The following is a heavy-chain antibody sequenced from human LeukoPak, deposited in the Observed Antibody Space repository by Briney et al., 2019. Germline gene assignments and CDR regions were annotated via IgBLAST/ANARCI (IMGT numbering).Heavy chain of an antibody. CDR2: IYHSGST. V-gene: IGHV4-30-2*01. D-gene: IGHD2-8*01. CDR3: ARENGFDFDY. Sequence: PSETLSLTCAVSGGSISSGGYSWSWIRQPPGKGLEWIGYIYHSGSTYYNPSLKSRVTISVDRSKNQFSLKLSSVTAADTAVYYCARENGFDFDYWGQGTLVTVSS. CDR1: GGSISSGGYS. J-gene: IGHJ4*02.